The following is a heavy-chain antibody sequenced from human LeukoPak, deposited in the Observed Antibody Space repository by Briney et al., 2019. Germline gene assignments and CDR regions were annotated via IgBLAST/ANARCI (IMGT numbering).Heavy chain of an antibody. CDR1: EFTFSSYN. Sequence: GGSLRLSCAASEFTFSSYNMNWVRQVPGKGLEWVSSISSFSSYIYYADSVKGRFTISRDNSKNSLYLEMNSLRVEDTAIYYCARDATTAIGTVYMDVWGKGTTVTISS. J-gene: IGHJ6*03. CDR3: ARDATTAIGTVYMDV. D-gene: IGHD1-1*01. V-gene: IGHV3-21*01. CDR2: ISSFSSYI.